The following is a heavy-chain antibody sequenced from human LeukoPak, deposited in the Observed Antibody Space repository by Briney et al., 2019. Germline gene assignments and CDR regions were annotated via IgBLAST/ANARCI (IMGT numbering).Heavy chain of an antibody. J-gene: IGHJ4*02. Sequence: PSETLSLTCTVSGGSISSSSYYWGWIRQPPGKGLEWIGSIYYSGSTYYNPSLKSRVTISVDTSKNQFSLKLSSVTAADTAVYYCARAGGRRRHFDYWGQGTLVTVSS. V-gene: IGHV4-39*07. CDR2: IYYSGST. CDR1: GGSISSSSYY. CDR3: ARAGGRRRHFDY. D-gene: IGHD2-8*02.